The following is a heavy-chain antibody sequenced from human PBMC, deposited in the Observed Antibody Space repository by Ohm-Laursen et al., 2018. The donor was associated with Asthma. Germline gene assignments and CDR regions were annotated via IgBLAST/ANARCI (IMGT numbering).Heavy chain of an antibody. CDR1: GFTFSSYA. J-gene: IGHJ1*01. V-gene: IGHV3-30-3*01. Sequence: SLRLSCAASGFTFSSYAMHWVRQAPGKGLEWVAVISYDGSNKYYADSVKGRFTISRDNSKSTLYLQMNSLRAEDTAVYYCARGLDAEYFQHWGQGTLVTVSS. CDR3: ARGLDAEYFQH. CDR2: ISYDGSNK.